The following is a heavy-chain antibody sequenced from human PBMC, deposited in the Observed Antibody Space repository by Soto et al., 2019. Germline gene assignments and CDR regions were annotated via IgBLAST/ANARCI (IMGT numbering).Heavy chain of an antibody. D-gene: IGHD3-3*02. CDR1: GFTFSSFG. CDR2: ISYDGTEE. CDR3: AKGRFDVVTISPFDH. V-gene: IGHV3-30*18. Sequence: GGSLRLSCAASGFTFSSFGMHWVRQAPGKGLEWVAVISYDGTEEKYADSVKGRATVSRDNSENTAYLQMNRLRGDDSAIYYCAKGRFDVVTISPFDHWGQGTLVTVSS. J-gene: IGHJ4*01.